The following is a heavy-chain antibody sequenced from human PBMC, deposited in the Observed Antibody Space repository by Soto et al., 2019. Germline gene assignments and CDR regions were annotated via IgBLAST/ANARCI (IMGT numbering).Heavy chain of an antibody. CDR3: AKGRIMITFGGVIVTDYYGMDV. CDR2: ISGSGGST. V-gene: IGHV3-23*01. D-gene: IGHD3-16*02. J-gene: IGHJ6*02. Sequence: PGGSLRLSCAASGFTFSSYAMSWVRQAPGKGLEWVSAISGSGGSTYYADSVKGRFTISRDNSKNTLYLQMNSLRAEDTAVYYCAKGRIMITFGGVIVTDYYGMDVWGQGTTVTVSS. CDR1: GFTFSSYA.